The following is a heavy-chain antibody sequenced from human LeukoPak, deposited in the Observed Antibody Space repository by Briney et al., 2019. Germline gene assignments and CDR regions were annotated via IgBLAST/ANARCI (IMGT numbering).Heavy chain of an antibody. CDR1: GYSFTSYW. J-gene: IGHJ5*02. Sequence: PGESLKISCKGSGYSFTSYWIGWVRQMPGKGLEWMGIIYPGDSDTRYSPSFQGQVTISADKSISTAYLQWSSLKASDTAMYYCARHYRPTHYYGSSADRWGQGTLVTVSS. D-gene: IGHD3-22*01. CDR2: IYPGDSDT. CDR3: ARHYRPTHYYGSSADR. V-gene: IGHV5-51*01.